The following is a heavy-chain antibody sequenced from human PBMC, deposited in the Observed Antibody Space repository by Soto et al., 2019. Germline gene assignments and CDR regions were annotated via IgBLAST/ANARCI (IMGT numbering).Heavy chain of an antibody. CDR1: GGSISTYY. D-gene: IGHD3-22*01. CDR2: IYYSGST. J-gene: IGHJ2*01. Sequence: QVQLQESGPGLVKPSETLSLTCTVSGGSISTYYWSWIRQPPGKGLEWIGYIYYSGSTNYNPSLKSRVTISADTSKNQFSLKLNSVTAADTAVYYCARGGWLLQLWYFDLWGRGTLVTVSS. V-gene: IGHV4-59*01. CDR3: ARGGWLLQLWYFDL.